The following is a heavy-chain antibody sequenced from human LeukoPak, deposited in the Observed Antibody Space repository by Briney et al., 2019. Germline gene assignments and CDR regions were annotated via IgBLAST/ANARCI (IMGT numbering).Heavy chain of an antibody. J-gene: IGHJ4*02. CDR3: AKSPSYDILTGYYNN. D-gene: IGHD3-9*01. Sequence: GGSLRLSCAASGFAFSRYSMNWVRQAPGKGLEWVAVISYDGSNKYYADSVKGRFTISRDNSKNTLYLQMNSLRAEDTAVYYCAKSPSYDILTGYYNNWGQGTLVTVSS. V-gene: IGHV3-30*18. CDR1: GFAFSRYS. CDR2: ISYDGSNK.